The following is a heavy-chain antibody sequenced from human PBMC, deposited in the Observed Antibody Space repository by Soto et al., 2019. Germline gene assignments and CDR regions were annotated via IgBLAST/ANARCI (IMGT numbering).Heavy chain of an antibody. V-gene: IGHV4-34*01. CDR1: GGSFSGYY. CDR2: INHRGSP. J-gene: IGHJ6*03. Sequence: SETLSLTCAVYGGSFSGYYWSWIRQPPGKGLEWIGQINHRGSPNYNPSLKSRVTISVDTSKNQFSLKLNSVTAADTAVYYCAKGDNGSYRDVWGQGXTVTVSS. D-gene: IGHD1-26*01. CDR3: AKGDNGSYRDV.